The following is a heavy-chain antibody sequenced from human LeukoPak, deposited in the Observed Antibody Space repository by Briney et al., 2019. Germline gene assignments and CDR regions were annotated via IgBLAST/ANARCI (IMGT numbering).Heavy chain of an antibody. J-gene: IGHJ4*02. V-gene: IGHV1-8*01. Sequence: GASVKVSCKASGYIFTSYDINWVRQATGQGLEWMRWMNPNSGNTGYAQKFQGRVTMTRNTSISTAYMDLSSLTSEDSAVYYCARRLGYCSDGSCYSLNYWGQGTLVTVSS. CDR3: ARRLGYCSDGSCYSLNY. D-gene: IGHD2-15*01. CDR2: MNPNSGNT. CDR1: GYIFTSYD.